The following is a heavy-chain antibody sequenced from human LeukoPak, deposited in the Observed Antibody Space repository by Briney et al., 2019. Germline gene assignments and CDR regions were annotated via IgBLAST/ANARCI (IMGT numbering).Heavy chain of an antibody. CDR2: ISAYNGNT. CDR1: GYTFTIYG. J-gene: IGHJ4*02. V-gene: IGHV1-18*01. CDR3: ARDGDYDFWSGYYNPSLDY. D-gene: IGHD3-3*01. Sequence: GASVKVSCKASGYTFTIYGISGVRQAPGQGLEWMGWISAYNGNTNYAQKLQGRVTMTTDTSTSTAYMELRSLRSDDTAVYYCARDGDYDFWSGYYNPSLDYWGQGTLVTVSP.